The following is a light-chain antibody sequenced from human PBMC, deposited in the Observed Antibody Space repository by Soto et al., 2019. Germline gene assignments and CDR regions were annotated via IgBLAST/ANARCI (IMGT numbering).Light chain of an antibody. CDR2: GAS. Sequence: EIVMTQSPSTLSVSPGERATLSCRASETVGFTLAWYQQKPGQGPRLLIYGASTRAPGVPARFRGSGSVTEFTLTIDSRQPEDFAIYFCQQYSAWPPWTFGQGTKVDIK. V-gene: IGKV3-15*01. CDR3: QQYSAWPPWT. CDR1: ETVGFT. J-gene: IGKJ1*01.